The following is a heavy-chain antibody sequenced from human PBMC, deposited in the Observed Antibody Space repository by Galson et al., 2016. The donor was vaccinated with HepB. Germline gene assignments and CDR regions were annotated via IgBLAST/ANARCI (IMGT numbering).Heavy chain of an antibody. CDR3: SRWDLVRAFDI. Sequence: SVKVSCKASGYTVTSQAMHWVRQAPGQRLEWMGWINAGNGSTKYSQKFQGRVTFTRDTSANTAYMELSSLRSEDTALYYCSRWDLVRAFDIWGQGTMVTVSS. V-gene: IGHV1-3*01. CDR2: INAGNGST. J-gene: IGHJ3*02. D-gene: IGHD3-10*01. CDR1: GYTVTSQA.